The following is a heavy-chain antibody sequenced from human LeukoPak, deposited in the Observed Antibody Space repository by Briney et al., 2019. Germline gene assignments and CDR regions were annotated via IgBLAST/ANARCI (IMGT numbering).Heavy chain of an antibody. J-gene: IGHJ4*02. CDR2: TRGNGET. V-gene: IGHV3-23*01. D-gene: IGHD3-16*01. CDR1: GLSFSSFA. Sequence: GGSLRLSCAASGLSFSSFAMSWVRLGPARGLEWVSSTRGNGETFYADSVKGRFTLSSDSSRNTVYFQLNNLRVEDTAIYYCAKASWVSSTDAVRWGQGTLVTVSS. CDR3: AKASWVSSTDAVR.